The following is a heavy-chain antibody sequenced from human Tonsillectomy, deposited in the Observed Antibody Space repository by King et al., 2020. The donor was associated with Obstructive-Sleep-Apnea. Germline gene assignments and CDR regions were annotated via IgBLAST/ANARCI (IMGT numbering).Heavy chain of an antibody. J-gene: IGHJ6*02. CDR3: ATTPMATFFYYYGLDF. Sequence: VHLVQSGAEVKKPGSSVKVSCKTSGGTFSNDAISWVRQAPGQGLEWMGGIIPIVGTPKYAQTFQDRLTITADKSTSTAYMELSSLSSEDTAVYYCATTPMATFFYYYGLDFWGQGTAVIVSS. V-gene: IGHV1-69*06. D-gene: IGHD5-18*01. CDR2: IIPIVGTP. CDR1: GGTFSNDA.